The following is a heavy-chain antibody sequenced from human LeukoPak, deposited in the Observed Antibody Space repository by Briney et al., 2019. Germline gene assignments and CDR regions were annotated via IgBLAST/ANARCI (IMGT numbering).Heavy chain of an antibody. CDR1: GGSISSYY. Sequence: SETLSLTCTVSGGSISSYYWSWIRQPPGKGLEWIGYIYYSGSTNYNPSLKSRVTISVDTSKNQFSLKLSSVTAADTAVYYCARDRQTLARARGYYYYYMDVWGKGTTVTISS. V-gene: IGHV4-59*01. CDR3: ARDRQTLARARGYYYYYMDV. CDR2: IYYSGST. J-gene: IGHJ6*03.